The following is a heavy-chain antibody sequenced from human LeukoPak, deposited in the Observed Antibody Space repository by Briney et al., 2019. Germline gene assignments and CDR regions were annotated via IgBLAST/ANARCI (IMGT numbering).Heavy chain of an antibody. Sequence: SQTLSLTCTVSGGSISSGSYYWSWIRQPAGQGLEWIGRIYTSGSTNYNPSLKSRVTISVDTSKNQFSLKLSSVTAADTAVYYCARHLAPHSSSWWFDPWGQGTLVTVSS. CDR2: IYTSGST. J-gene: IGHJ5*02. V-gene: IGHV4-61*02. D-gene: IGHD6-13*01. CDR3: ARHLAPHSSSWWFDP. CDR1: GGSISSGSYY.